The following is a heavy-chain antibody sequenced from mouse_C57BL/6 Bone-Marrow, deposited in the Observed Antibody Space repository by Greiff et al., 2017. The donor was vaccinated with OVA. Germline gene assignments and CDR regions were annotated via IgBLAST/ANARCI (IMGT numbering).Heavy chain of an antibody. J-gene: IGHJ2*01. CDR1: GYTFTSYW. CDR2: IYPSDSET. CDR3: AMDYYGNAYYFDY. V-gene: IGHV1-61*01. D-gene: IGHD2-1*01. Sequence: VQLQQPGAELVRPGSSVKLSCKASGYTFTSYWMDWVKQRPGQGLEWIGNIYPSDSETHYNQKFKDKATLTVDKSSSTAYMQLSSLTSEDSAVYYCAMDYYGNAYYFDYWGQGTTLTVSS.